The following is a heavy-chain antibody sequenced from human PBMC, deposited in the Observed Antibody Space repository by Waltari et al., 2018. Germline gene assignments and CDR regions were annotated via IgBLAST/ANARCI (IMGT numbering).Heavy chain of an antibody. CDR1: GYSITTGYD. CDR2: ISHSGST. CDR3: ARGPHCTVGFTSCYKVGHYMDV. J-gene: IGHJ6*03. D-gene: IGHD2-2*02. V-gene: IGHV4-38-2*02. Sequence: QVQLQESGPGLVKPSETLSLTCSVSGYSITTGYDWGWIRQPLGKGLEWIGSISHSGSTYYNPSLKSRVTISVDTSKNQFSLKLTSVTAADTAVYYCARGPHCTVGFTSCYKVGHYMDVWGKGTTVTISS.